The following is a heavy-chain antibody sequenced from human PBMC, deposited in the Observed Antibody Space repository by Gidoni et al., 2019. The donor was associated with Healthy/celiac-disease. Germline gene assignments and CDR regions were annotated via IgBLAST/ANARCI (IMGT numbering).Heavy chain of an antibody. CDR1: GFTFSSYA. D-gene: IGHD2-2*02. Sequence: EVQLLESGGGLVQPGGSLRLSCAASGFTFSSYAMSWVRQAPGKGLEWVSAISGSGGSTYYADSVKGRFTISRDNSKNTLYLQMNSLRAEDTAVYYCASSCSSTSCYTYNWFDPWGQGTLVTVSS. CDR2: ISGSGGST. CDR3: ASSCSSTSCYTYNWFDP. J-gene: IGHJ5*02. V-gene: IGHV3-23*01.